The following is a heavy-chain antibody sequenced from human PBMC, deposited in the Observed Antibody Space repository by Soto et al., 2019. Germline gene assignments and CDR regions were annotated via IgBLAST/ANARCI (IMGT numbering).Heavy chain of an antibody. V-gene: IGHV3-30*03. CDR2: ISFDGGNE. CDR3: VRDGQVWLWLGYLDL. CDR1: EFTFSTYD. Sequence: QVQLVESGGGVVQPGRSLRLSCAASEFTFSTYDMHWVRQAPGKGLEWVAVISFDGGNEDYADSVKGRFTISRDNTKNTLYLQMNSLRPEDTAVYYCVRDGQVWLWLGYLDLWGRGTLVTVSS. D-gene: IGHD5-18*01. J-gene: IGHJ2*01.